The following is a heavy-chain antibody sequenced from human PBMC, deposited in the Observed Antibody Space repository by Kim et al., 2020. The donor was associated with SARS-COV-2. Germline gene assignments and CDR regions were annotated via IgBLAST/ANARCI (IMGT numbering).Heavy chain of an antibody. J-gene: IGHJ3*02. CDR3: ARVFVTRDAFDI. D-gene: IGHD6-6*01. V-gene: IGHV3-7*03. Sequence: YVDSVKGRFTISRDNAKNSLYLQMNSLRAEDTAVYYCARVFVTRDAFDIWGQGTMVTVSS.